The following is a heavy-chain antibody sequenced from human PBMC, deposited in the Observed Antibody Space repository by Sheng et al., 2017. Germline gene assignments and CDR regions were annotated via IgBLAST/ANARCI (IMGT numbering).Heavy chain of an antibody. Sequence: EVQMLESGGGLVQPGGSLRLSCAVSGFTFSSYAMSWVRQAPGKGLEWVSGISGSGGDRYYADSVKGRFTISRDKFKNMLYLQMNSLRPEDTALFYCAKERTSGSYYVGGAFDIWGQGTMVTVSS. V-gene: IGHV3-23*01. CDR2: ISGSGGDR. CDR1: GFTFSSYA. D-gene: IGHD1-26*01. CDR3: AKERTSGSYYVGGAFDI. J-gene: IGHJ3*02.